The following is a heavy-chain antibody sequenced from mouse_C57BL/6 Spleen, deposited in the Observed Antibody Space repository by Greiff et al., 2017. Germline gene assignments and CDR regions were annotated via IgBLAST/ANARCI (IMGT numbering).Heavy chain of an antibody. V-gene: IGHV5-16*01. CDR3: ARDGPGGAMDY. CDR2: INYDGSST. CDR1: GFTFSDYY. J-gene: IGHJ4*01. Sequence: VKLVESEGGLVQPGSSMKLSCTASGFTFSDYYMAWVRQVPEKGLEWVANINYDGSSTYYLDSLKSRFIISRDNAKNILYLQMSSLKSEDTATYYCARDGPGGAMDYWGQGTSVTVSS.